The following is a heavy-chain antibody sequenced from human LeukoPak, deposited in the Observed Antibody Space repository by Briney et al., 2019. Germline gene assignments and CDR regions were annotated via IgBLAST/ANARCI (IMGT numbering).Heavy chain of an antibody. CDR1: GFPFSSFG. CDR3: ARDGGVYCSNHVCYTESFDY. D-gene: IGHD2-8*01. J-gene: IGHJ4*02. V-gene: IGHV3-33*01. Sequence: GRSLRLSCAASGFPFSSFGMQGLRQSPGKGLEWVAVIWYEGSKTYYGESVKGRFTISRDNSKNTLSLQMISLRADDTAMYYCARDGGVYCSNHVCYTESFDYWGRGALVTVSS. CDR2: IWYEGSKT.